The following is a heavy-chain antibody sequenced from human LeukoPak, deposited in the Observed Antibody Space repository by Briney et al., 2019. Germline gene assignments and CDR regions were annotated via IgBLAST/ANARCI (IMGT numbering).Heavy chain of an antibody. J-gene: IGHJ4*02. D-gene: IGHD3-10*01. CDR2: ISAYNGNT. CDR1: GYTFTSYG. V-gene: IGHV1-18*01. Sequence: ASVKVSCKASGYTFTSYGISWVRQAPGQGLEWMGWISAYNGNTNNAQKLQGRVTMITDTSTSTAYMELRSLRSDDTAVYYCARVYGSGSVPYYFDYWGQGTLVTVSS. CDR3: ARVYGSGSVPYYFDY.